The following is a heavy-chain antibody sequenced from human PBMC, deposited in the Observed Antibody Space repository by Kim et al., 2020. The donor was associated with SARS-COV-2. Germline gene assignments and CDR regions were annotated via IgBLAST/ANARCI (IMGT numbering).Heavy chain of an antibody. CDR2: INPSGGST. Sequence: ASVKVSCKASGYTFTSYYMHWVRQAPGQGLEWMGIINPSGGSTSYAQKFQGRVTMTRDTSTSTVYMELSSLRSEDTAVYYCARAAGMVRGDYYFDYWGQGTLVTVSS. D-gene: IGHD3-10*01. CDR3: ARAAGMVRGDYYFDY. V-gene: IGHV1-46*01. J-gene: IGHJ4*02. CDR1: GYTFTSYY.